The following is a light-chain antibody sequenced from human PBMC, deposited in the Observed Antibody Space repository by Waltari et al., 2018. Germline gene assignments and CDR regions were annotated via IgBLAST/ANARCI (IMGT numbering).Light chain of an antibody. J-gene: IGLJ3*02. Sequence: QSALTQPASLSGSPGQSITISCSGSSSDVGAYDHVSWYRQHPGKVPKVLLYEVNKRPSGVSNRFSGAKSGNTASLTISGLQAEDEADYYCCSYTIGNTFWVFGGGTKLTVL. CDR2: EVN. CDR3: CSYTIGNTFWV. CDR1: SSDVGAYDH. V-gene: IGLV2-23*02.